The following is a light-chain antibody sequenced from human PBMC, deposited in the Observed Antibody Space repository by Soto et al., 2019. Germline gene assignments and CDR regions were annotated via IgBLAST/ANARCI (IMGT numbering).Light chain of an antibody. Sequence: EIVLTPSPGTLSLSPGERATLSCSASQSVSNNYLAWYQQKPGQAPRLLIYGASNRATGIPDRFSGSGSGTDFTLTISRLEPEDFAVYYCHQYDTIVQTFGQGTKV. V-gene: IGKV3-20*01. J-gene: IGKJ1*01. CDR2: GAS. CDR3: HQYDTIVQT. CDR1: QSVSNNY.